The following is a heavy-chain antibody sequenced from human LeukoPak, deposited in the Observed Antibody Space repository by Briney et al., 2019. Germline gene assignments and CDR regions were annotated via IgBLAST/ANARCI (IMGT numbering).Heavy chain of an antibody. CDR2: IYYSGST. CDR3: ARSSYSSSWPYYYYYGTDV. J-gene: IGHJ6*02. Sequence: SETLSLTCTVSGGSISSYYWSWIRQPPGKGLEWIGYIYYSGSTNYNPSLKSRVTISVDTSKNQFSLKLSSVTAADTAVYYCARSSYSSSWPYYYYYGTDVWGQGTTVTVSS. D-gene: IGHD6-13*01. V-gene: IGHV4-59*01. CDR1: GGSISSYY.